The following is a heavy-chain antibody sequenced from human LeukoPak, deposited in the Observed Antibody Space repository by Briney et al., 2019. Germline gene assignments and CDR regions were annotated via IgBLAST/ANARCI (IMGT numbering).Heavy chain of an antibody. V-gene: IGHV3-74*01. CDR3: ARASSGSHGDY. D-gene: IGHD1-26*01. Sequence: PGGSLRLSCAASASTFSSYWMHWVRQAPGEGLVWVSRINTDGSSTNYADSVKGRFTISRDNAKNTLYLQMNSLRVEDTAVYYCARASSGSHGDYWGQGTLVTVSS. CDR2: INTDGSST. CDR1: ASTFSSYW. J-gene: IGHJ4*02.